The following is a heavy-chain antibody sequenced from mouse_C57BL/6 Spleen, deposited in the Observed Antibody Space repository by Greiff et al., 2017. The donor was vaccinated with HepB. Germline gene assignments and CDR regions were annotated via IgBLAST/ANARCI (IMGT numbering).Heavy chain of an antibody. CDR2: INPSTGGT. Sequence: VQLKESGPELVKPGASVKISCKASGYSFTGYYMNWVKQSPEKSLEWIGEINPSTGGTTYNQKFKAKATLTVDKSSSTAYMQLKSLTSEDSAVYYCARITTRGYYAMDYWGQGTSVTVSS. D-gene: IGHD2-4*01. CDR1: GYSFTGYY. J-gene: IGHJ4*01. V-gene: IGHV1-42*01. CDR3: ARITTRGYYAMDY.